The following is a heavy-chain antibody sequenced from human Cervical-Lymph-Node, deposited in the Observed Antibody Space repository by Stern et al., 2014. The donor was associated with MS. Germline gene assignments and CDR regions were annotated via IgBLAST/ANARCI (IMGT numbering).Heavy chain of an antibody. J-gene: IGHJ4*02. CDR2: ISSDGSHK. D-gene: IGHD4-23*01. Sequence: VQLVESGGGVVQPGGSLRLSCAVSGFTFSNYGMYWVRQAPGKGLEWVAVISSDGSHKYYADSVQGRFTVSRDTPNNTLYLQMNSLRTEDMAMYYCAKPIGGGNIDNWGQGTLVIVSS. CDR3: AKPIGGGNIDN. V-gene: IGHV3-30*18. CDR1: GFTFSNYG.